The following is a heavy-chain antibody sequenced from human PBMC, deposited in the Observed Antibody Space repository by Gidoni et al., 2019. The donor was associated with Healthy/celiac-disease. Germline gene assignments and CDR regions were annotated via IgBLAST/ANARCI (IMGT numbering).Heavy chain of an antibody. V-gene: IGHV4-34*01. D-gene: IGHD3-3*01. CDR3: ANHHYDFWSGYYATGAFDY. J-gene: IGHJ4*02. CDR2: INHSGST. Sequence: QVQLQQWGAGLLKPSETLSLTCAVHGGSFSGYYWSWIRQPPGKGLEWIGEINHSGSTNYNPSLKSRVTISVDTSKNQFSLKLSSVTAADTAVYYCANHHYDFWSGYYATGAFDYWGQGTLVTVSS. CDR1: GGSFSGYY.